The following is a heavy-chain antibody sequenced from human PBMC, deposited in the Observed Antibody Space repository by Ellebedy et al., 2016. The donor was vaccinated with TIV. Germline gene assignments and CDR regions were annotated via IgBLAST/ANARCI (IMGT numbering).Heavy chain of an antibody. CDR1: GYTFRNFG. D-gene: IGHD3-22*01. CDR3: ARGRITMRVPTTRDDTLGI. V-gene: IGHV1-18*01. CDR2: ISPANGKT. J-gene: IGHJ3*02. Sequence: AASVKVSCKASGYTFRNFGLFWVRQAPGQGLEWMGWISPANGKTKYAENFQGRITMTTDTSTNTVYMELRSLRSDDTAVYYCARGRITMRVPTTRDDTLGIWGQGTMVTISS.